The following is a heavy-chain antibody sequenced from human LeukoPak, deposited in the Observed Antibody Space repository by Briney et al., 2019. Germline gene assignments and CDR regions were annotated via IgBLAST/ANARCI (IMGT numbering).Heavy chain of an antibody. D-gene: IGHD1-20*01. CDR1: GGSISSDDYY. V-gene: IGHV4-39*01. CDR3: ARQLRGNWNPAFDY. J-gene: IGHJ4*02. Sequence: SETLSLTCTVSGGSISSDDYYWSWIRQPPGKGLEWIGSIYYSGSTYYNPSLKSRVTISVDTSKNQFSLKLSSVTAADTAVYYCARQLRGNWNPAFDYWGQGTLVTVSS. CDR2: IYYSGST.